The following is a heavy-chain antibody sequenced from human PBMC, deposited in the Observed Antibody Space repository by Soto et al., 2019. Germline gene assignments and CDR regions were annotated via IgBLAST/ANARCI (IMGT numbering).Heavy chain of an antibody. Sequence: SVKVSCKASGGTFSGYAISWVRQAPGQGLEWMGGIIPIFGTANYAQKFQGRVTITADESTSTAYMELSSLRSEDTAVYYCATQNMGATTSNFDYWGQGTLVTVSS. CDR1: GGTFSGYA. CDR2: IIPIFGTA. D-gene: IGHD1-26*01. J-gene: IGHJ4*02. CDR3: ATQNMGATTSNFDY. V-gene: IGHV1-69*13.